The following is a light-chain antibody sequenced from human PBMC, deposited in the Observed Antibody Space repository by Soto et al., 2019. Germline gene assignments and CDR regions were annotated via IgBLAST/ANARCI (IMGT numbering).Light chain of an antibody. CDR2: GAS. CDR1: QSVSSSC. J-gene: IGKJ4*01. Sequence: EIVLTQSPGTLSLSPGERATLSCRASQSVSSSCLAWYQLIPGQAPRLLIYGASSRATGIPDRFSGSGSGTDFTLTISRLEPEDFAVYYCQQYGNSPFAFGGGTKVEIK. V-gene: IGKV3-20*01. CDR3: QQYGNSPFA.